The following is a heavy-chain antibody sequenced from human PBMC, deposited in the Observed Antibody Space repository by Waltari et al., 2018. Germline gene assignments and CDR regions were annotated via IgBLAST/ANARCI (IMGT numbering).Heavy chain of an antibody. Sequence: QVQLQESGPGLVKPSETLSLTCTVSGGSISSYYWSWIRQPPGQGLEWIGYIYYSGSTNYNPSLKSRVTISVDTSKNQFSLKLSSVTAADTAVYYCARDNAYYYDSSGYYYSYFQHWGQGTLVTVSS. J-gene: IGHJ1*01. D-gene: IGHD3-22*01. CDR2: IYYSGST. CDR3: ARDNAYYYDSSGYYYSYFQH. CDR1: GGSISSYY. V-gene: IGHV4-59*01.